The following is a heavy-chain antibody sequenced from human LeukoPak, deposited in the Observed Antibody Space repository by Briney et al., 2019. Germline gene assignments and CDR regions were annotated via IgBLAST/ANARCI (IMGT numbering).Heavy chain of an antibody. CDR1: GGSISSYY. Sequence: PSETLSLTCTVSGGSISSYYWSWIRQPPGKGLEWIGYIYYSGGTNYNPSLKSRVTISVDTSKNQFSLKLSSVTAADTAVYYCARRMSLGYCSSTSCPGFYNWFDPWGQGPLVTVSS. J-gene: IGHJ5*02. CDR3: ARRMSLGYCSSTSCPGFYNWFDP. V-gene: IGHV4-59*01. D-gene: IGHD2-2*01. CDR2: IYYSGGT.